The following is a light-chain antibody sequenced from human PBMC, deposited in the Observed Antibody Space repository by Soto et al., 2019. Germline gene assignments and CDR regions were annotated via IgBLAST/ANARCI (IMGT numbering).Light chain of an antibody. CDR1: SSDVGNYKY. Sequence: SALTQPASVSGSPGQSITISCTGTSSDVGNYKYVSWYQQHPSKAPKLMIYDVSNRPSGVSNRFSSSKSGNTASLTISGLQADDETDYYCSSYTRSNTYVFGTG. J-gene: IGLJ1*01. CDR3: SSYTRSNTYV. CDR2: DVS. V-gene: IGLV2-14*03.